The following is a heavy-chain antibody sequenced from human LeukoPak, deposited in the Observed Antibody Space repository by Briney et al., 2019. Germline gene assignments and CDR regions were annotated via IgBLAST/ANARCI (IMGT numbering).Heavy chain of an antibody. Sequence: SETLSLTCAVSGGSISSGSYYWSWIRQPAGKGLEWIGRIYTSGSTNYNPSLKSRVTISVDTSKNQFSLKLSSVTAADTAVYYFSRFTVGATIDYWGQGTLVTVSS. D-gene: IGHD1-26*01. V-gene: IGHV4-61*02. CDR1: GGSISSGSYY. CDR3: SRFTVGATIDY. CDR2: IYTSGST. J-gene: IGHJ4*02.